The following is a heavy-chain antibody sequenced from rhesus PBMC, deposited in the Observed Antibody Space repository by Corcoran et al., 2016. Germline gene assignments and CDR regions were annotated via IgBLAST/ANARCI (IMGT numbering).Heavy chain of an antibody. CDR2: VIPLVGIT. D-gene: IGHD1-7*02. Sequence: QVQLVQSGAGVKKPGASVKRSCKASGYHFSIHAISWVRQAPVQGLEWMEGVIPLVGITNYAQKFQGRVTITADTSTSTAYMELSSLRSEDTAVYYCARSKGSRNWNDDWGYGLDSWGQGVVVTVSS. CDR1: GYHFSIHA. CDR3: ARSKGSRNWNDDWGYGLDS. V-gene: IGHV1-151*01. J-gene: IGHJ6*01.